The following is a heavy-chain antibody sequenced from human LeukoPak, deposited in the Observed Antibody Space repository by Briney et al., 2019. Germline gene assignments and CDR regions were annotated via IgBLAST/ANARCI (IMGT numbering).Heavy chain of an antibody. CDR3: ARDRSRTYYYSSGSLDY. D-gene: IGHD3-10*01. CDR2: ISGSGGTT. Sequence: GGSLRLSCAASGFTFSSYGMSWVRQAPGKGLEWVSAISGSGGTTYYADSVKGRFTISRDNAKNSLYLLMKSLRAEDTAVYYCARDRSRTYYYSSGSLDYWGQGTLVTVSS. V-gene: IGHV3-23*01. J-gene: IGHJ4*02. CDR1: GFTFSSYG.